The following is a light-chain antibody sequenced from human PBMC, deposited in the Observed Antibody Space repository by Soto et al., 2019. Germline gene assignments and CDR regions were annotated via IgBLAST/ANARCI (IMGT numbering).Light chain of an antibody. CDR3: QVRDVWPS. CDR1: QSVSTS. V-gene: IGKV3-11*01. Sequence: IVLTQSPVTLALSPGERAVLSCRANQSVSTSLAWYQHKPGQAPRLFIYDASKRAPGVPARFSGSGSGTDFTLTISSLEPEDFAVYYCQVRDVWPSFGQGTKVEIK. J-gene: IGKJ1*01. CDR2: DAS.